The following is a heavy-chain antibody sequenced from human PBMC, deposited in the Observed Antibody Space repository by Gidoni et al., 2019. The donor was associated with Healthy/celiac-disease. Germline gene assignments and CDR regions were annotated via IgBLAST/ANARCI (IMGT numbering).Heavy chain of an antibody. D-gene: IGHD5-18*01. Sequence: QVQLVESGGGVVQPGRSLRLSGAASGFTFSSYGMHWVRQAPGKGLEWVAVISYDGSNKYYADSVKGRFTISRDNSKNTLYLQMNSLRAEDTAVYYCAKDSGYSYGYCFDYWGQGTLVTVSS. V-gene: IGHV3-30*18. CDR1: GFTFSSYG. J-gene: IGHJ4*02. CDR3: AKDSGYSYGYCFDY. CDR2: ISYDGSNK.